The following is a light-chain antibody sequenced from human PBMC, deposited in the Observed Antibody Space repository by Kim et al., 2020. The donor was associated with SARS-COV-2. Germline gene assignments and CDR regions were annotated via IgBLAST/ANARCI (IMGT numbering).Light chain of an antibody. V-gene: IGKV3-15*01. CDR1: QSVSSN. J-gene: IGKJ2*01. Sequence: EIVMTQSPATLSVSPGERATLSCRASQSVSSNLAWYQQKPGQAPRLLIYGASTRATGVPAGFSGSGSGTEFTLTISSLQSEDFAVYHCQQYNNWPYTFGQGTKREI. CDR2: GAS. CDR3: QQYNNWPYT.